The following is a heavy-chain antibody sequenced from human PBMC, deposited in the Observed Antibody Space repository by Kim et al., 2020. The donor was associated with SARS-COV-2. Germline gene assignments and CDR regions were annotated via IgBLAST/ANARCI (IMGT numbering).Heavy chain of an antibody. CDR1: GFTFSSYG. D-gene: IGHD3-22*01. J-gene: IGHJ4*02. CDR3: AKDLTYYYDSSDYSPGISGDY. Sequence: GGSLRLSCAASGFTFSSYGMHWVRQAPGKGLEWVAVISYDGSNKYYADSVKGRFTISRDNSKNTLYLQMNSLRAEDTAVYYCAKDLTYYYDSSDYSPGISGDYWGQGTLVTVSS. CDR2: ISYDGSNK. V-gene: IGHV3-30*18.